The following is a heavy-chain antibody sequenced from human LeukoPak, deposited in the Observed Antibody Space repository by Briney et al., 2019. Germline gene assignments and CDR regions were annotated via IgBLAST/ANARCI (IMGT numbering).Heavy chain of an antibody. D-gene: IGHD2-15*01. CDR3: ARRYCSGSNCYSTFDY. J-gene: IGHJ4*02. V-gene: IGHV2-5*02. CDR2: IYWDDIG. CDR1: GFSLSTNAAG. Sequence: SGPTLVKTTQTLTVTCTFSGFSLSTNAAGVAWIRQPPGKALEWLAVIYWDDIGRYSPSLKSRLTISKDTSKNQVVLTLTSMDPVDTATYYCARRYCSGSNCYSTFDYWGQGTLVTVSS.